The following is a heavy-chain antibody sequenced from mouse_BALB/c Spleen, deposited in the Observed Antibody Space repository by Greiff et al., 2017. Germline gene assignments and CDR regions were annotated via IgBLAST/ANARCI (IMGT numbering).Heavy chain of an antibody. V-gene: IGHV5-6-4*01. J-gene: IGHJ4*01. CDR3: TRDRSPYAMDY. Sequence: DVMLVESGGGLVKPGGSLKLSCAASGFTFSSYTMSWVRQTPEKRLEWVATISSGGSYTYYPDSVKGRFTISRDNAKNTLYLQMSSLKSEDTAMYYCTRDRSPYAMDYWGQGTSVTVSS. CDR1: GFTFSSYT. CDR2: ISSGGSYT.